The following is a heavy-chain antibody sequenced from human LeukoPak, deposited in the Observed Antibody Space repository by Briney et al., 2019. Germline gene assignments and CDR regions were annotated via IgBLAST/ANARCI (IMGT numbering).Heavy chain of an antibody. D-gene: IGHD3-22*01. Sequence: SETLSLTCTVSGGSISSGGYYWSWSRQHPGKGLEWIGYIYYSGSTYYNPSLTSRVTISVDKSKNKFSLKLTSVTAADTDVYYCARMEVYDSSGSPFDYWGQGTLVTVSS. CDR3: ARMEVYDSSGSPFDY. V-gene: IGHV4-31*03. J-gene: IGHJ4*02. CDR2: IYYSGST. CDR1: GGSISSGGYY.